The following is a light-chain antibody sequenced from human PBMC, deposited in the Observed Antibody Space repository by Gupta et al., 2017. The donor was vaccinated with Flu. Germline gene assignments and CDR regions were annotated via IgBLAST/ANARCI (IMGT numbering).Light chain of an antibody. CDR2: EVS. J-gene: IGLJ3*02. Sequence: TSSDVGGDKYVSWYQQHPGKVPKLIIYEVSIRPSGVSNRFSGSKSGNTASLTISGLQAEDDADYYCSSFTSTSTLLFGGGTKLTVL. V-gene: IGLV2-14*01. CDR1: SSDVGGDKY. CDR3: SSFTSTSTLL.